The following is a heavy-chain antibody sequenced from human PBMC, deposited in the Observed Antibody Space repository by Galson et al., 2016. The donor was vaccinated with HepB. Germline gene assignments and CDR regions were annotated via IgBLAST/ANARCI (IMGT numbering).Heavy chain of an antibody. CDR3: ARRGSDRPYNWFDP. D-gene: IGHD6-6*01. CDR1: GYIFTNYF. V-gene: IGHV1-46*01. Sequence: SVKVSCKASGYIFTNYFVHWVRQAPGQGLEWMGIINPSGNSRKYASRFQGRVTKTSETSTNTVYMELTSLRSEDPAIYSCARRGSDRPYNWFDPWGQGTLVTVSS. CDR2: INPSGNSR. J-gene: IGHJ5*02.